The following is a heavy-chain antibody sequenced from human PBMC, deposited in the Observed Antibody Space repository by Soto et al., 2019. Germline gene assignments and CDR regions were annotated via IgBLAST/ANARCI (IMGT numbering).Heavy chain of an antibody. CDR2: IYYEGST. CDR3: ARPYYDSSGYWGAMDI. V-gene: IGHV4-39*01. Sequence: QLQMQESGPGLVKPSETLSLTCTVSGGSISSSSHYWAWIRQPPGKGLEWIGSIYYEGSTHYYPSLESRVTISADMSKNQFSLRLNSVTAADTAVYFCARPYYDSSGYWGAMDIWGQGTMVTVSS. D-gene: IGHD3-22*01. CDR1: GGSISSSSHY. J-gene: IGHJ3*02.